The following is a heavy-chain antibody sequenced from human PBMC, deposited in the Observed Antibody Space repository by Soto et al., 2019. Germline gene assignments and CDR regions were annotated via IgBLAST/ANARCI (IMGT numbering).Heavy chain of an antibody. J-gene: IGHJ4*02. CDR2: ISSDGGT. D-gene: IGHD6-19*01. V-gene: IGHV3-53*01. Sequence: PGGSLILSCAASAFTVRSNYMSWVRQAPGKGLEWVSSISSDGGTYYTDSVKGRFAISRDNSKNTLYLQMNSLTAEDTAVYYCARDVMSVAGSADYWGQGTLVTVSS. CDR1: AFTVRSNY. CDR3: ARDVMSVAGSADY.